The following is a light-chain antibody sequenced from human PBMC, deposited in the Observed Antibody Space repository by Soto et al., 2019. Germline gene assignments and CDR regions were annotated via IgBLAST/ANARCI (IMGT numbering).Light chain of an antibody. CDR2: GNS. Sequence: QSVLTQPPSVSGAPGQRVTISCTGSSSNIGAGYDVHWYQQLPGTAPKLLIYGNSNRPSGVPDRFSGSKSGTSASLAITGLQAEDEAEYYCQSYDSSLYVVFGGGTQLTVL. CDR3: QSYDSSLYVV. J-gene: IGLJ2*01. V-gene: IGLV1-40*01. CDR1: SSNIGAGYD.